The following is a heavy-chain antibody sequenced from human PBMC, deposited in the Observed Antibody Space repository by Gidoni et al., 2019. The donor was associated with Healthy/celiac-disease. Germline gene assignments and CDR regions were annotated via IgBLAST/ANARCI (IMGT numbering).Heavy chain of an antibody. D-gene: IGHD1-20*01. CDR2: ISGSGGST. CDR1: GFTFSSYA. CDR3: ANINPANWNDPVGWFDP. V-gene: IGHV3-23*01. Sequence: EVQLLESGGGLVQPGGSLRLSCAASGFTFSSYAMSWVRQAPGKGLEWVSAISGSGGSTYYADSVKGRFTISRDNSKNTLYLQMNSLRAEDTAVYYCANINPANWNDPVGWFDPWGQGTLVTVSS. J-gene: IGHJ5*02.